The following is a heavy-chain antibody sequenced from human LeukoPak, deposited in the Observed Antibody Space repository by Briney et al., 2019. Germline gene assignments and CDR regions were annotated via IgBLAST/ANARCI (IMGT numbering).Heavy chain of an antibody. CDR1: GFSFSTYW. CDR3: ARHNPLWGY. J-gene: IGHJ4*02. V-gene: IGHV3-7*04. CDR2: IKPDGSEK. D-gene: IGHD1-14*01. Sequence: PGGPLRLSCAASGFSFSTYWMSWVRQAPGKGLEWVANIKPDGSEKYYVDSVKGRFTISRDNAKNSLYLQMSSLRVEDTALYFCARHNPLWGYWGQGTLVTVSS.